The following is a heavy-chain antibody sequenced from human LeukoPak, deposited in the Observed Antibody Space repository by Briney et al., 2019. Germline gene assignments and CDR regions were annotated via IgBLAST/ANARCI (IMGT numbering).Heavy chain of an antibody. Sequence: GASVKVSCKASGYTFTSYAIHWLRQAPGQRPEWMGWITTGNGNTKYSQKFPGRVTITRDTSASTAHMELSSLRSEDTAVYYCAKVGAANEFDYWGQETLVTVSS. CDR1: GYTFTSYA. CDR2: ITTGNGNT. J-gene: IGHJ4*02. CDR3: AKVGAANEFDY. D-gene: IGHD2-15*01. V-gene: IGHV1-3*04.